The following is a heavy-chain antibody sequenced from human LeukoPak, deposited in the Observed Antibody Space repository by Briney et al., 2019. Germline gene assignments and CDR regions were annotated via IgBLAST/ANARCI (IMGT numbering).Heavy chain of an antibody. J-gene: IGHJ6*03. D-gene: IGHD6-6*01. Sequence: GASVKVSCKASGYTFTGYYMHWVRQAPGQGLEWMGWINPNSGGTNYAQKFQGRVTMTRDTSISTAYMELSRLRSDDTAVYYCARVSRAARPGVYYMDVWGKGTTVTVSS. V-gene: IGHV1-2*02. CDR1: GYTFTGYY. CDR2: INPNSGGT. CDR3: ARVSRAARPGVYYMDV.